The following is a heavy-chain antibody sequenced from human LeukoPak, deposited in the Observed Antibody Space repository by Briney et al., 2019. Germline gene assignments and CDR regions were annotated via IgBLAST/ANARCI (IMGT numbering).Heavy chain of an antibody. J-gene: IGHJ4*02. Sequence: ASVNVSCKASGYTFTSYGISWVRQAPGQGLEWMGWISAYNGNTNYAQKLQGRVTMTTGTSTSTAYMELRSLRSDDTAVYYCARDEYYYDSSNQKHFDYWGQGTLVTVSS. V-gene: IGHV1-18*01. CDR3: ARDEYYYDSSNQKHFDY. D-gene: IGHD3-22*01. CDR2: ISAYNGNT. CDR1: GYTFTSYG.